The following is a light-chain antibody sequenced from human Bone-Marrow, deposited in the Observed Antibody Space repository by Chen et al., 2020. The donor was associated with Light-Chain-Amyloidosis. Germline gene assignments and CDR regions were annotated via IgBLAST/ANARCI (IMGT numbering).Light chain of an antibody. J-gene: IGLJ2*01. V-gene: IGLV3-25*03. Sequence: SSELPQPPSVSVSPGQTARLPCSGDDLPTKYAYWYQQKPGQAPVLVIHRDTARPSGISERFSGSSSGTTATLTISGVQAEDEADYHCQSADSSGTYDVIFGGGTKLTVL. CDR3: QSADSSGTYDVI. CDR1: DLPTKY. CDR2: RDT.